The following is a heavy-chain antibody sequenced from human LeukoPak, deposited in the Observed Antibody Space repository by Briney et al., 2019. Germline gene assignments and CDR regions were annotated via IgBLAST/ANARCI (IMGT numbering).Heavy chain of an antibody. V-gene: IGHV4-59*01. D-gene: IGHD5-24*01. CDR3: ARWLQDLGGYYFDY. CDR1: DGSITNYY. J-gene: IGHJ4*02. CDR2: IYYSGST. Sequence: SETLSLTCTVSDGSITNYYWSWIRQPPGKGLEWIGYIYYSGSTDYNSSLKSRVTISVDTSKNQFSLKLSSVTAADTAVYYCARWLQDLGGYYFDYWGQGTLVTVSS.